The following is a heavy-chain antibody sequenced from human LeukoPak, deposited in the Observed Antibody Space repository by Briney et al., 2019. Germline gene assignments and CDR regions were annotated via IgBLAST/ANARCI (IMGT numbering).Heavy chain of an antibody. CDR1: GFTFSSYS. D-gene: IGHD6-13*01. Sequence: GGSLRLSCAASGFTFSSYSMNWVRQAPGKGLEWVSYISSSSSTIYYADSVKGRFTISRDNSKNTLYLQMNSLRAEDTAVYYCAKDPDGEAAAGNDAFDIWGQGTMVTVSS. CDR3: AKDPDGEAAAGNDAFDI. J-gene: IGHJ3*02. V-gene: IGHV3-48*01. CDR2: ISSSSSTI.